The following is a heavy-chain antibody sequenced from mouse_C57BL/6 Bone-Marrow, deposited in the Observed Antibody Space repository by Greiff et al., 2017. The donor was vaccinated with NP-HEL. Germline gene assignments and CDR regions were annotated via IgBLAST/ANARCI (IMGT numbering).Heavy chain of an antibody. Sequence: VQLQQSGGDLVKPGGSLKLSCAASGFTFSSYGMSWVRQTPDKRLEWVATISSGGSYTYYPDSVKGRFTISRDNAKNTLYLQMSSLKSEDTAMDYCARRAYGSSPFAYWGQGTLVTVSA. CDR3: ARRAYGSSPFAY. CDR2: ISSGGSYT. D-gene: IGHD1-1*01. CDR1: GFTFSSYG. J-gene: IGHJ3*01. V-gene: IGHV5-6*01.